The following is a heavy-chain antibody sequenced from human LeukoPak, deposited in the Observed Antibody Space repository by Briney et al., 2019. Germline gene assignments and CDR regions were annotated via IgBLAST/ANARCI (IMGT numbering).Heavy chain of an antibody. D-gene: IGHD3-10*01. Sequence: GGSLRLSCAASGFTFSSYSMNWVRQAPGKGLEWVSYISSSSSYIYYADSVKGRFTISRDNAKNSLYLQMNSLRAEDTAVYYCARDNYGSGRSPHYYYYYGMDVWGQGTTVTVSS. J-gene: IGHJ6*02. CDR3: ARDNYGSGRSPHYYYYYGMDV. CDR2: ISSSSSYI. V-gene: IGHV3-21*01. CDR1: GFTFSSYS.